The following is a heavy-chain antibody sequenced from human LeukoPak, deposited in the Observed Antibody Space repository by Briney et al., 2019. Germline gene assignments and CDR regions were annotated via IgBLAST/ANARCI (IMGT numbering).Heavy chain of an antibody. J-gene: IGHJ5*02. V-gene: IGHV3-11*05. Sequence: GGSLRLSCAASGFTLSDFYLSWIRQAAGKGLEWVSYISSSGVNTDYADSVKGRFTISRDNSKNSLYLHMNSLRAEDTAVYYWARDEKGGGQISYNWFDPWGQGTLVTVSS. D-gene: IGHD3-16*01. CDR3: ARDEKGGGQISYNWFDP. CDR2: ISSSGVNT. CDR1: GFTLSDFY.